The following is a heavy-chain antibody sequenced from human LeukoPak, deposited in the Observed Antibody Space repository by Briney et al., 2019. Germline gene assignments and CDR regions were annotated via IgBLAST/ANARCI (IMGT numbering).Heavy chain of an antibody. CDR3: TRAPYSNYVNLDY. D-gene: IGHD4-11*01. V-gene: IGHV3-49*04. CDR2: IRSKAYGGTT. Sequence: GGSLRLSCTASEFTFGDYAMSWVRQAPGKGLDWVGFIRSKAYGGTTEYAASVKGRFTISRDDSKSIAYLQMNSLRTEDTAVYYCTRAPYSNYVNLDYWGQGTLVTVSS. J-gene: IGHJ4*02. CDR1: EFTFGDYA.